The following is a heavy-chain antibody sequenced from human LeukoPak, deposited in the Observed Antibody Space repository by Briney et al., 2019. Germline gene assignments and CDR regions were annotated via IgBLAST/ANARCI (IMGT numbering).Heavy chain of an antibody. CDR1: GFTFSSVW. CDR3: ARDTYRFFDL. J-gene: IGHJ2*01. V-gene: IGHV3-7*01. Sequence: GGSLRLSCAASGFTFSSVWMSWVRQAPGKGLEWVADIKEDGSDKYSVDSMKGRFTISRDNAKNSLYLQMDSLRAEDTAVYYCARDTYRFFDLWGRGTLVTVSP. CDR2: IKEDGSDK.